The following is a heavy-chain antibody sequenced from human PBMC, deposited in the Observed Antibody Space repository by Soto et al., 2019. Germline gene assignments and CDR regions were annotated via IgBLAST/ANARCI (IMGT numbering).Heavy chain of an antibody. CDR1: GFTFSNYG. V-gene: IGHV3-30*03. CDR2: ISYDGSSK. Sequence: QVQLVESGGGVVQPGRSLRLSCAASGFTFSNYGMYWVRQAPGKGLEWVAFISYDGSSKFYADPMKVRHTISRDNSKNTRYLHMNSLRPGGSAVCCCVTGIGTSCALDYWGQGTLVTVSS. J-gene: IGHJ4*02. D-gene: IGHD6-13*01. CDR3: VTGIGTSCALDY.